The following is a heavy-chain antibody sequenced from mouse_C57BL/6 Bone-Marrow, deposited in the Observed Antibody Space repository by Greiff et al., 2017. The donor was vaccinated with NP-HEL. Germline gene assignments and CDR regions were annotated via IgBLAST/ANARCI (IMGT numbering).Heavy chain of an antibody. V-gene: IGHV1-69*01. Sequence: VQLQQPGAELVMPGASVKLSCKASGYTFTSYWMPWVKQSPGQGLEWIGEIDPSDSYTNYNQKFKGKSTLTVDKSSSTAYMQLSSLTSEDSAVDYCARESYSNYVGNAMDYWGQGTSVTVSS. CDR3: ARESYSNYVGNAMDY. D-gene: IGHD2-5*01. CDR1: GYTFTSYW. CDR2: IDPSDSYT. J-gene: IGHJ4*01.